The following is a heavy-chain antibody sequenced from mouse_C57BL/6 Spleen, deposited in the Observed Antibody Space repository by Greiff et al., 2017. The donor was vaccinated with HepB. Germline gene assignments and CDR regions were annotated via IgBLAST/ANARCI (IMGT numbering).Heavy chain of an antibody. J-gene: IGHJ2*01. CDR2: IDPSDSYT. D-gene: IGHD1-1*01. Sequence: QVQLQQPGAELVMPGASVKLSCKASGYTFTSYWMHWVKQRPGQGLEWIGEIDPSDSYTNYNQKFKGKSTLTVDKSSSTAYMQLSSLTSEDSAVYYCARCGGSSSLYYFDYWGQGTTLTVSS. CDR1: GYTFTSYW. V-gene: IGHV1-69*01. CDR3: ARCGGSSSLYYFDY.